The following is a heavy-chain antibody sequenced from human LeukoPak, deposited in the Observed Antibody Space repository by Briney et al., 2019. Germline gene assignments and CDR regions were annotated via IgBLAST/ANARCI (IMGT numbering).Heavy chain of an antibody. Sequence: ASVKVSCKASGYTFTSYAMNWVRQAPGQGLEWMGWINTNTGNPTYAQGFTGRFVFSLDTSVSTAYLQISSLKAEDTAVYYCALRYRSGSYLLPFDYWGQGALVTVSS. CDR1: GYTFTSYA. CDR3: ALRYRSGSYLLPFDY. V-gene: IGHV7-4-1*02. J-gene: IGHJ4*02. D-gene: IGHD1-26*01. CDR2: INTNTGNP.